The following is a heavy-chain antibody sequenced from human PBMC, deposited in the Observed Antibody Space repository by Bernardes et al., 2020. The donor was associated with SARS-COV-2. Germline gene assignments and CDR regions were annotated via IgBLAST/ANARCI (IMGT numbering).Heavy chain of an antibody. CDR1: GYTLTDYF. CDR2: INPNTGGT. Sequence: ASVKASGEASGYTLTDYFIHWVRQAPGQRLEWMGWINPNTGGTNYVQKFQGRVTMTRDTSITTPYMELSWLGSDDTAIYYCARTRTTISTTGIPVDYWGQGTLVTVSS. V-gene: IGHV1-2*02. J-gene: IGHJ4*02. D-gene: IGHD2-21*02. CDR3: ARTRTTISTTGIPVDY.